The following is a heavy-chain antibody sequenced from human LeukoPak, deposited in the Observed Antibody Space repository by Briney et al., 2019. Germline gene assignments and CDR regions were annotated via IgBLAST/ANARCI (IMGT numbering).Heavy chain of an antibody. J-gene: IGHJ6*02. D-gene: IGHD1-26*01. CDR3: ARDLLVGATLYGMDV. V-gene: IGHV3-13*01. Sequence: PGGSLRLSCAASGFTFSSYDMHWVRQATGKGLEWVSAIGTAGDTYYPGSVKGRFTISRENAKNFLYLQMNSLRAGDTAVYYCARDLLVGATLYGMDVWGQGTTVTVSS. CDR2: IGTAGDT. CDR1: GFTFSSYD.